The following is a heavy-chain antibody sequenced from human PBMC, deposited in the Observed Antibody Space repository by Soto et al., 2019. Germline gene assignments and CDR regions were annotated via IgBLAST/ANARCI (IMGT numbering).Heavy chain of an antibody. Sequence: SETLSLTCTVSGGSISSYYWSWIRQPPGKGLEWIGYIYYSGSTNYNPSLKSRVTISVDTSKNQFSLKLSSVTAADTAVYYCARGYYYGSGSLIVYYFDYWGQGNLVTVSS. D-gene: IGHD3-10*01. J-gene: IGHJ4*02. CDR2: IYYSGST. CDR1: GGSISSYY. V-gene: IGHV4-59*01. CDR3: ARGYYYGSGSLIVYYFDY.